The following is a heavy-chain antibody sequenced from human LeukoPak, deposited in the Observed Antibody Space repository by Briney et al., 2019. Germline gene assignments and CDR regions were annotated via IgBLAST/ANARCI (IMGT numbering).Heavy chain of an antibody. CDR3: AKKYGTGSYYFDY. Sequence: PGGSLRLSCAASGFTFGSYAMSWVRQAPGKGLEWVSGISGSGGSTYYADSVKGRFAISRDNSKNTLYLQMNSLRAEDTAVYYCAKKYGTGSYYFDYWGQGTLVTVSS. CDR2: ISGSGGST. D-gene: IGHD3-10*01. CDR1: GFTFGSYA. V-gene: IGHV3-23*01. J-gene: IGHJ4*02.